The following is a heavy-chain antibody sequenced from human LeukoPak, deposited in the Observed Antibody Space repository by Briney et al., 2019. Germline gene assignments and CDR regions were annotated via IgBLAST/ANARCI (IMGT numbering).Heavy chain of an antibody. CDR3: ARSGFIVGATRFDP. J-gene: IGHJ5*02. Sequence: PSETLSLTCTVSGGSISSYYWSWIRQPPGKGLEWIGYIYYSGSTNYNPSLKSRVTISVDTSKNQFSLKLSSVTAADTAAYYCARSGFIVGATRFDPWGQGTLVTVSS. CDR2: IYYSGST. CDR1: GGSISSYY. D-gene: IGHD1-26*01. V-gene: IGHV4-59*08.